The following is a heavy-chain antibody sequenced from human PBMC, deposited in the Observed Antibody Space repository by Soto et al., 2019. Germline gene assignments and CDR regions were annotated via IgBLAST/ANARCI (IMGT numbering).Heavy chain of an antibody. V-gene: IGHV3-21*01. J-gene: IGHJ5*02. CDR2: IGSSGNYI. CDR3: ARGGDHDFWSGHNWFDP. Sequence: GGSLRLSCAASGFIFSSYSMNWVRQAPGKGLEWVSSIGSSGNYIYYADSVKGRFTISRDNAKNSLYLQMNSLRAEDTAVYYCARGGDHDFWSGHNWFDPWVQGTQVTVSS. D-gene: IGHD3-3*01. CDR1: GFIFSSYS.